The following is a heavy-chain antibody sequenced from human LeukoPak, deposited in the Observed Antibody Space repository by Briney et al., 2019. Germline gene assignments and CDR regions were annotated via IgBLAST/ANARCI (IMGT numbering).Heavy chain of an antibody. CDR2: ISWNSGSI. V-gene: IGHV3-9*01. Sequence: GGSLRLSCAASGFTFDDDAMHWVRQAPGKGLEWVSGISWNSGSIGYADSVKGRFTISRDNTENSLYLQMNSLRAEDTALYYCAKDFLEGAFDIWGQGTMVTVSS. CDR1: GFTFDDDA. J-gene: IGHJ3*02. D-gene: IGHD3-3*01. CDR3: AKDFLEGAFDI.